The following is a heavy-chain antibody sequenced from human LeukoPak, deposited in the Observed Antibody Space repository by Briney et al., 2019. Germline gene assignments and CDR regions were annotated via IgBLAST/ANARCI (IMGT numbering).Heavy chain of an antibody. J-gene: IGHJ4*02. Sequence: ASVRVSCKASGYTFPANYMQWVRQAPGQGVEWMGWINANSGVSNCAQKFQGRVTMTRETSISTAYMELSRLSSDDTAVYYCARVQVSDDNWGFFDYWGQGTLVTVSS. CDR1: GYTFPANY. CDR2: INANSGVS. CDR3: ARVQVSDDNWGFFDY. V-gene: IGHV1-2*02. D-gene: IGHD1-1*01.